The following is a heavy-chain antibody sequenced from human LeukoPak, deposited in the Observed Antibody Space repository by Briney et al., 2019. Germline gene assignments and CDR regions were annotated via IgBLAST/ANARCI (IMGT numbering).Heavy chain of an antibody. CDR3: ASGSSGYDP. V-gene: IGHV4-4*07. J-gene: IGHJ5*02. CDR2: IYSSGTT. D-gene: IGHD5-12*01. Sequence: PSETLSLTCTVSGGXISNYYWSWIRQPAGKGLEWIGRIYSSGTTIYNPSLKSRVTMSVDTSKNQFSLKLSSVTAADTAVYFCASGSSGYDPWGQGILVTVSS. CDR1: GGXISNYY.